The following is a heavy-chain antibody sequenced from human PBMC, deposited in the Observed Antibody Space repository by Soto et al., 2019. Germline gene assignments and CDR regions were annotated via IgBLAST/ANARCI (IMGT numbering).Heavy chain of an antibody. Sequence: GGSLRLSCAASGFTFSGYGMRWVLQAPGKGLEWVAVIWYDGSNKYYADSVKGRFTISRDNSKNTLYLQMNSLRAEDTAVYYCARELPNLDYYYYGMDVWGQGTTVTSP. CDR1: GFTFSGYG. CDR3: ARELPNLDYYYYGMDV. D-gene: IGHD1-26*01. CDR2: IWYDGSNK. J-gene: IGHJ6*02. V-gene: IGHV3-33*01.